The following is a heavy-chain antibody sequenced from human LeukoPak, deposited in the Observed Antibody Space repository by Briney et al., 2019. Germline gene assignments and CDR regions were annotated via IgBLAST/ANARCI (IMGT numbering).Heavy chain of an antibody. Sequence: PGGSLRLSCAASGFTVSTNYLTWVRQAPGRGLEWVSLIYSDGTTYYADSVKGRFTISRDNSKNTLYLQMNSLRAEDTAIYYCAKSQGDMGDYWGQGTLVTVS. CDR3: AKSQGDMGDY. J-gene: IGHJ4*02. CDR1: GFTVSTNY. CDR2: IYSDGTT. V-gene: IGHV3-53*01. D-gene: IGHD3-9*01.